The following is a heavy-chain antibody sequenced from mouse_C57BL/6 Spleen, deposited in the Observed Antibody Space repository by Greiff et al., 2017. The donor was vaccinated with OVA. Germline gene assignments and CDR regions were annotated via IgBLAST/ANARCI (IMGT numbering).Heavy chain of an antibody. Sequence: VQLQQPGAELVKPGASVKLSCKASGYTFTSYWMQWVKQRPGQGLEWIGEIDPPDSYTNYNQKFKGKATLTVDTSSSTAYMQLSSLTSEDSAVYYCASLDGTGTGSYYFDYWGQGTTLTVSS. J-gene: IGHJ2*01. V-gene: IGHV1-50*01. CDR3: ASLDGTGTGSYYFDY. CDR1: GYTFTSYW. D-gene: IGHD4-1*01. CDR2: IDPPDSYT.